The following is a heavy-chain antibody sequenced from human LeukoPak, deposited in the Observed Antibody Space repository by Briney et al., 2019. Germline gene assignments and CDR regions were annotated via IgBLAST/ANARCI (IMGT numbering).Heavy chain of an antibody. V-gene: IGHV3-7*01. CDR2: IKRDGSEK. Sequence: GGSLRLSCAASGFTFSIYYMSWVRQTPGKGLEWAANIKRDGSEKYCVDSVKGRFTISRDNAENSLYLQMNSLRAEDTAVYYCARNIHWHPYMDVWGKGTTVTVSS. D-gene: IGHD1-1*01. CDR3: ARNIHWHPYMDV. CDR1: GFTFSIYY. J-gene: IGHJ6*03.